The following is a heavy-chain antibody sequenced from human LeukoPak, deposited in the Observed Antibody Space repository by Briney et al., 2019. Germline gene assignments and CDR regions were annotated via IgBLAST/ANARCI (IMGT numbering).Heavy chain of an antibody. CDR3: AKPPNVLRFLEWLFGMDV. CDR1: GFTFSSYW. Sequence: GGSLRLSCAASGFTFSSYWMSWVRQAPGKGLEWVANIKQDGSEKYYVDSVKGRFTISRDNAKNSLYLQMNSLRAEDTAVYYCAKPPNVLRFLEWLFGMDVWGQGTTVTVSS. CDR2: IKQDGSEK. D-gene: IGHD3-3*01. V-gene: IGHV3-7*01. J-gene: IGHJ6*02.